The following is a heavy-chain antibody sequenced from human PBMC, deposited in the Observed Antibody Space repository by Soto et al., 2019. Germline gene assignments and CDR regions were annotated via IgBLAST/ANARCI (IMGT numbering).Heavy chain of an antibody. V-gene: IGHV3-33*01. CDR1: GFIVSSYG. D-gene: IGHD3-22*01. CDR3: ARDFRDYYDSSGYYWFDP. Sequence: PGGSLRLSCAASGFIVSSYGMHWVRQAPGKGLEWVAVIWYDGSNKYNADSVKGRFTISRDNSKNTLYLQMNSLRADDTAVYYCARDFRDYYDSSGYYWFDPWGQGTLVTVSS. J-gene: IGHJ5*02. CDR2: IWYDGSNK.